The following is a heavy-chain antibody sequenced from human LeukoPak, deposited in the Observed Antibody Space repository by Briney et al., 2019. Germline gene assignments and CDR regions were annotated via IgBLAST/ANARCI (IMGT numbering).Heavy chain of an antibody. CDR2: INPNSGGT. CDR3: ARHPKGGVVVPAAIGFDY. V-gene: IGHV1-2*02. Sequence: ASVKVSCKASGYTFTGYYMHWVRQAPGQGLEWMGWINPNSGGTNYAQKFQGRVTMTRDKSISTAYLQWSSLKASDTAMYYCARHPKGGVVVPAAIGFDYWGQGTLVTVSS. J-gene: IGHJ4*02. D-gene: IGHD2-2*02. CDR1: GYTFTGYY.